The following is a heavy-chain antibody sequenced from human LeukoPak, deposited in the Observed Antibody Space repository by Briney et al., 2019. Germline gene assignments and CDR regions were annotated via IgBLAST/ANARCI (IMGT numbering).Heavy chain of an antibody. J-gene: IGHJ4*02. CDR2: INHSGST. CDR3: ASGPNSIAARPLDY. Sequence: SETLSLTCAVYGGSFSGYYWSWIRQPPGKGLEWIGEINHSGSTNYNPSLKSRVTISVDTSKNQFSLKLSSVTAADTAVYYCASGPNSIAARPLDYWGQGTLVTVSS. D-gene: IGHD6-6*01. V-gene: IGHV4-34*01. CDR1: GGSFSGYY.